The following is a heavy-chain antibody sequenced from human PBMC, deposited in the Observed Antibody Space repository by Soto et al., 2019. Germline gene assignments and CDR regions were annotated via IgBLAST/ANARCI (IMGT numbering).Heavy chain of an antibody. CDR2: FSGSGGTT. CDR3: GKDSSSVPAAFDY. J-gene: IGHJ4*02. CDR1: GFTFSSYA. V-gene: IGHV3-23*01. Sequence: GGSLRLSCAASGFTFSSYAMSWVRQAPGKGLEWVSTFSGSGGTTYYADSVKGRFTISRDNSKNTLYLQMNSLRAEDTAVYYCGKDSSSVPAAFDYWGQGTLVTVSS. D-gene: IGHD2-2*01.